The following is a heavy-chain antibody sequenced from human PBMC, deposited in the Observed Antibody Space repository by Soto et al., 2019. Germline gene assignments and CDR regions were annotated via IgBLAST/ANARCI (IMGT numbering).Heavy chain of an antibody. D-gene: IGHD2-15*01. J-gene: IGHJ3*01. CDR2: IANGNNHI. Sequence: EVQLVESGGGLVKPGGSPRLSCAASGFTFSEYSFLWVRQAPGKGPEWLSFIANGNNHILYSDSVKGRFTISRDNAKNAVYIQMTSLRIDDPSVYYWARENGFFIGGSCNRGAFDLWGPGKMVTVSS. CDR3: ARENGFFIGGSCNRGAFDL. CDR1: GFTFSEYS. V-gene: IGHV3-21*02.